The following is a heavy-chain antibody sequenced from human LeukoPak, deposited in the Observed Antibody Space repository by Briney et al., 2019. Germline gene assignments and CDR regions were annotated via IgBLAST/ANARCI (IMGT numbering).Heavy chain of an antibody. CDR2: ISAYNGNT. D-gene: IGHD5-18*01. CDR3: AREWGSSTWIQLFSSQRRYYFDY. V-gene: IGHV1-18*01. J-gene: IGHJ4*02. Sequence: ASVKVSCKASGYTFTSYGINWVRQAPGQGREWMGCISAYNGNTNYAQKLQGRVTMTTDTSTSTAYMELRSLRSDDTAVYYCAREWGSSTWIQLFSSQRRYYFDYWGQGTLVTVSS. CDR1: GYTFTSYG.